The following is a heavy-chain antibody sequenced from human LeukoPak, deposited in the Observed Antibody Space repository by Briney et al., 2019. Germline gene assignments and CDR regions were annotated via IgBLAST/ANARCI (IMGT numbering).Heavy chain of an antibody. D-gene: IGHD4-17*01. CDR3: ARDGATVTTPNYYGMDV. CDR2: IKKDGREK. J-gene: IGHJ6*02. V-gene: IGHV3-7*01. Sequence: GGSLRLSCAASGFTFSNYWMSWVRQAPGKGLEWVANIKKDGREKYYVDSVKGRFTISRDNAKNSLYLQMNSLRVEDTAVDYCARDGATVTTPNYYGMDVWGQGTTVTVSS. CDR1: GFTFSNYW.